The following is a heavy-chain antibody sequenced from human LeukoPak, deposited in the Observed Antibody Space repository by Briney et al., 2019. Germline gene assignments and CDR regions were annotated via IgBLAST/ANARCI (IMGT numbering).Heavy chain of an antibody. CDR2: INSDGSRT. D-gene: IGHD1-26*01. CDR1: GFNFSSYW. CDR3: AREGVGIKDLDY. Sequence: GGSLRLSCAVSGFNFSSYWMHWVRQAPGKGLVWVSRINSDGSRTKYADSVKGRFTISRDNAKNSLYLQMNSLRAEDTAVYYCAREGVGIKDLDYWGQGTLVTVSS. J-gene: IGHJ4*02. V-gene: IGHV3-74*01.